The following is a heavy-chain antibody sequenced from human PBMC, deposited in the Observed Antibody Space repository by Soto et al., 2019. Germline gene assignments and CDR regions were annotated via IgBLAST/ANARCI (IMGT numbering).Heavy chain of an antibody. CDR3: ARGDSTDCSNGVCSFFYNHDMDV. CDR2: INPKSGGT. V-gene: IGHV1-2*04. J-gene: IGHJ6*02. CDR1: GYSFTDYH. Sequence: QVQLVQSGAEVKKPGASVKVSCKASGYSFTDYHIHWVRQAPGQGLEWLGRINPKSGGTSTAQKFHGSVTMTTDTSISAASMELTRLTSDYTAIYYCARGDSTDCSNGVCSFFYNHDMDVWGQGTTVTVSS. D-gene: IGHD2-8*01.